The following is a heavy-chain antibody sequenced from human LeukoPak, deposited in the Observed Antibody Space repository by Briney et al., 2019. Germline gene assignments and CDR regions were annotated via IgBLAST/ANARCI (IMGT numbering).Heavy chain of an antibody. CDR2: IIPILGIA. Sequence: ASVKVSCKASGGTFSSYAISWVRQAPGQGLEWMGRIIPILGIANYAQKFQGRVTITEDKSTGTAYMELSSLRSEGTAVYYCARDRTLGTTGTTGVRSARYYYYGMDVWGQGTTVTVSS. CDR1: GGTFSSYA. D-gene: IGHD1-1*01. J-gene: IGHJ6*02. CDR3: ARDRTLGTTGTTGVRSARYYYYGMDV. V-gene: IGHV1-69*04.